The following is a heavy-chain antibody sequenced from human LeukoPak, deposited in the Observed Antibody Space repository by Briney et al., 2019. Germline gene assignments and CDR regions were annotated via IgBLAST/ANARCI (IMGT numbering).Heavy chain of an antibody. Sequence: ASVKVSCKASGYTFTGYYMHWVRQAPGQGLEWMGWINPNSGGTNYAQKFQGRVTMTRDTSISTAYMELNRLRSDDTAVYYCARSGRVGATRFDYWGQGTLVTVSS. V-gene: IGHV1-2*02. J-gene: IGHJ4*02. CDR2: INPNSGGT. D-gene: IGHD1-26*01. CDR1: GYTFTGYY. CDR3: ARSGRVGATRFDY.